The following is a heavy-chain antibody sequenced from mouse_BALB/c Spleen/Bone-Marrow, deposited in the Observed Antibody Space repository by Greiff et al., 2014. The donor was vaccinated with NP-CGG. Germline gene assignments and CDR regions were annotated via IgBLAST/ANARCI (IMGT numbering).Heavy chain of an antibody. CDR1: GYTFTSYW. CDR2: ISPGSGTT. D-gene: IGHD1-1*01. J-gene: IGHJ3*01. CDR3: ARGSYYYGSSSPWFAY. V-gene: IGHV1S41*01. Sequence: DLVKPGASVKLSYKASGYTFTSYWINWIKQRPGQGLEWIGRISPGSGTTYYNEMFKGKATLTVDTSSTTAYIQLSSLSSEDSAVYFCARGSYYYGSSSPWFAYWGQGTLVTVSA.